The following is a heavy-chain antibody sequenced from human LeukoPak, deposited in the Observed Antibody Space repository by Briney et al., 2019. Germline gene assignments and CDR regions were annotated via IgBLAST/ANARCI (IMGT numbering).Heavy chain of an antibody. Sequence: GGSLRLSCAASGFTFSSYGMHWVRQAPGKGLEWVAVISYDGSDKYYPDSVKGRFTISRDNSKNTLYLQMNSLRAEDTAVYYCAKDRASVAAAGTWENFDYWGQGTLVTASS. CDR2: ISYDGSDK. J-gene: IGHJ4*02. V-gene: IGHV3-30*18. CDR3: AKDRASVAAAGTWENFDY. D-gene: IGHD6-13*01. CDR1: GFTFSSYG.